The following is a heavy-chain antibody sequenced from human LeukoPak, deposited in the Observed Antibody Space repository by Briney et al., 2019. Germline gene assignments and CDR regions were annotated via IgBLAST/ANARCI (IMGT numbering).Heavy chain of an antibody. Sequence: GSLRLSCAASGFTFSSYAMHWVRQAPGKGLEWVAVISYDGSNKYYADSVKGRFTISRDNSKNTLYLQMNSLRAEDTAVYYCAREATGNFDYWGQGTLVTVSS. CDR2: ISYDGSNK. CDR1: GFTFSSYA. V-gene: IGHV3-30*04. J-gene: IGHJ4*02. CDR3: AREATGNFDY.